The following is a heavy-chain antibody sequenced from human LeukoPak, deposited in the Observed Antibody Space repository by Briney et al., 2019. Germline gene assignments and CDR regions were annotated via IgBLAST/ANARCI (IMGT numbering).Heavy chain of an antibody. V-gene: IGHV1-69*04. D-gene: IGHD6-13*01. CDR1: GGTFSSYA. Sequence: SVKVSCKASGGTFSSYAISWVRQAPGQGLEWMGRIIPILGIANYAQKFQGRVTITADKSTSTAYMELSSLRSEDTAVYYCARSSIAAAGNFDYWGQGTLVTVSS. J-gene: IGHJ4*02. CDR2: IIPILGIA. CDR3: ARSSIAAAGNFDY.